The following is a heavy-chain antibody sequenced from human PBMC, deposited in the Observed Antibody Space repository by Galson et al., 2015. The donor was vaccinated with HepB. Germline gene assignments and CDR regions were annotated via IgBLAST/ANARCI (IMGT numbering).Heavy chain of an antibody. J-gene: IGHJ4*02. D-gene: IGHD6-19*01. CDR1: GFTFSSYA. V-gene: IGHV3-30-3*01. CDR2: ISYDGSNK. CDR3: ARDRSSGSPFDY. Sequence: SLRLSCAASGFTFSSYAMHWVRQAPGKGLEWVAVISYDGSNKYYADSVKGRFTISRDNSKNTLYLQMNSLRAEDTAVYYCARDRSSGSPFDYWGQGTLVTVSS.